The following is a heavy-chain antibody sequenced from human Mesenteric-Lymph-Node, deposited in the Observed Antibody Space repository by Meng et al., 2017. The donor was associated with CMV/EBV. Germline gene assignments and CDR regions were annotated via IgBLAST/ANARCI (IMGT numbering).Heavy chain of an antibody. CDR2: IIPMVGIA. D-gene: IGHD2-2*02. J-gene: IGHJ6*02. CDR1: GYTFTSYG. Sequence: SVKVSCKASGYTFTSYGISWVRQAPGQGFEWIGRIIPMVGIANYAQKFQGRVTITADKSTSTAYMELSSLRSEDTAVYYCAREPPRDCSSTSCYTTDYNGLDVWGQGTTVTVSS. CDR3: AREPPRDCSSTSCYTTDYNGLDV. V-gene: IGHV1-69*04.